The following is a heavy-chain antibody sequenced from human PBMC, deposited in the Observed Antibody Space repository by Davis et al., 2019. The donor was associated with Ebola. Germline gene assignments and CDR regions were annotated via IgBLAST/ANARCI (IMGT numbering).Heavy chain of an antibody. CDR2: LSYDGSDK. V-gene: IGHV3-30*03. Sequence: GGSLRLSCAASGFTFSHYGMHWVRQPPGKGLEWVSVLSYDGSDKYYADSVKGRFTISRDNAKNSLFLHLKSLRDDDTAVYFCAVQYDAFDVWGQGTVVTVSS. D-gene: IGHD4-11*01. CDR1: GFTFSHYG. CDR3: AVQYDAFDV. J-gene: IGHJ3*01.